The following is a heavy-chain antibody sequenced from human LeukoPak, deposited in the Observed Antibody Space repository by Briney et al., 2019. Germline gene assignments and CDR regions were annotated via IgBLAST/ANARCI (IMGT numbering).Heavy chain of an antibody. J-gene: IGHJ4*02. Sequence: PGGSLRLSCAASGFTVSSNYMSWVRQAPGKGLEWVSAITSAGNTYYADSVKGRFTISRDSSKNTLYLQMNSLRSEDTAVYYCAKGGGPYHLPTDYWGQGTLVTVSS. D-gene: IGHD2-2*01. V-gene: IGHV3-53*01. CDR2: ITSAGNT. CDR3: AKGGGPYHLPTDY. CDR1: GFTVSSNY.